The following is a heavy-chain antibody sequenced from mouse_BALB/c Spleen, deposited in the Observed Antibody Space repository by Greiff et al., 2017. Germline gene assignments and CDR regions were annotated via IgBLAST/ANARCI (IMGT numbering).Heavy chain of an antibody. CDR1: GFTFSSYA. V-gene: IGHV5-9-4*01. D-gene: IGHD2-4*01. CDR3: ARDEDYPFAY. Sequence: EVHLVESGGGLVKPGGSLKLSCAASGFTFSSYAMSWVRQSPEKRLEWVAEISSGGSYTYYPDTVTGRFTISRDNAKNTLYLEMSSLRSEDTAMYYCARDEDYPFAYWGQGTLVTVSA. CDR2: ISSGGSYT. J-gene: IGHJ3*01.